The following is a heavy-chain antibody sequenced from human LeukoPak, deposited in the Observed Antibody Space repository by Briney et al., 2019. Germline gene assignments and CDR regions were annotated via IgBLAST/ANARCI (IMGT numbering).Heavy chain of an antibody. Sequence: SETLSLTCTVSGGAIRPYYWSWSRQPPGKARECVGYVHYSGSTKYYPSLKSRVTISLDTSKNQFSLRLSSVSAADTAVYYCARHYNSTRTTVFDYWGRGTLVPVSS. CDR2: VHYSGST. J-gene: IGHJ4*02. D-gene: IGHD4-11*01. V-gene: IGHV4-59*08. CDR1: GGAIRPYY. CDR3: ARHYNSTRTTVFDY.